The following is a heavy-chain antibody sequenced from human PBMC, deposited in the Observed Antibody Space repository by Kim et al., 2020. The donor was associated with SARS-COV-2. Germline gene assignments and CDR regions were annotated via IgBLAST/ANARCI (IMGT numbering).Heavy chain of an antibody. V-gene: IGHV3-30*18. D-gene: IGHD2-2*01. CDR2: ISYDGSNK. CDR3: AKDQVIVVPIVVVPNPSNGMDV. CDR1: GFTFSSYG. Sequence: GGSLRLSCAASGFTFSSYGMHCVRQAPGKGLEWVAVISYDGSNKYYADSVKGRFTISRDNSKNTLYLQMNSLRAEDTAVYYCAKDQVIVVPIVVVPNPSNGMDVWGQGTTVTVSS. J-gene: IGHJ6*02.